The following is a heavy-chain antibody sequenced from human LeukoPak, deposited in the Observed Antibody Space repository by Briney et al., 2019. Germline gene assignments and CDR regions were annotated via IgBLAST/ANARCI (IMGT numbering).Heavy chain of an antibody. CDR3: ARSHSGSYYGGDDY. J-gene: IGHJ4*02. CDR1: GYTFAAYY. Sequence: ASVKVSCKTSGYTFAAYYIHWVRQAPGQGLEWMGWISVYNGNTNYAQKLQGRITMTTDTSTSTAYMALRSLRSDDTAVYYCARSHSGSYYGGDDYWGQGTLVTVSS. V-gene: IGHV1-18*04. CDR2: ISVYNGNT. D-gene: IGHD1-26*01.